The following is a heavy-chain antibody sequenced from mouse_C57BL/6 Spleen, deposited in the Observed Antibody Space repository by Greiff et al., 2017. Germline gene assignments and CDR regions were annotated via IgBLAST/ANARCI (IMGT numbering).Heavy chain of an antibody. Sequence: EVQLQQSGTVLARPGASVKMSCKTSGYTFTSYWMHWVKQGPGPGLEWIGAIYPGNSDTSYNQKFQGKAKLTAVTSASTAYMELSSLTNEDSAVDYCTREDNDAEDWGQGATLTDSS. J-gene: IGHJ2*01. D-gene: IGHD2-4*01. V-gene: IGHV1-5*01. CDR3: TREDNDAED. CDR2: IYPGNSDT. CDR1: GYTFTSYW.